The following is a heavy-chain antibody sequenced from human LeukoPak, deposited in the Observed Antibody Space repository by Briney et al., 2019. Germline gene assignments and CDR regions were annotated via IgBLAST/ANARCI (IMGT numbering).Heavy chain of an antibody. Sequence: PSETLSLTCIVSGGSINNSSHYWGWIRQPPGKGLEWIGSIHYSGSTYYKPSLKSRVTISMDTSQNHFSLKLGSATAADTAVYYCATYYYGSGRYYLDDWGQGTRVTVSS. CDR3: ATYYYGSGRYYLDD. V-gene: IGHV4-39*02. CDR1: GGSINNSSHY. CDR2: IHYSGST. D-gene: IGHD3-10*01. J-gene: IGHJ4*02.